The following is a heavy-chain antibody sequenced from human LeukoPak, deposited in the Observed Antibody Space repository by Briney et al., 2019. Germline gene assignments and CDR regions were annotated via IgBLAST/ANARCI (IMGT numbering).Heavy chain of an antibody. V-gene: IGHV3-13*01. D-gene: IGHD4-17*01. CDR1: GFTFSSYD. CDR3: ASSRGAYGDFSFDY. CDR2: IGTAGDT. J-gene: IGHJ4*02. Sequence: GGSLRLSCAASGFTFSSYDMHWVRQATGKGLEWVSAIGTAGDTYYPGSVKGRFTISRENAKNSLYLQMNSLRAGDTAEYYCASSRGAYGDFSFDYWGQGTLVTVSS.